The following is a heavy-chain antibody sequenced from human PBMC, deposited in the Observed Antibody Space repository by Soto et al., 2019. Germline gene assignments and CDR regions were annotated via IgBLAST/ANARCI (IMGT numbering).Heavy chain of an antibody. Sequence: QVQLQESGPGLVKPSQTLSLTCTVSGGSISSGDYCWSWIRQPPGKGLEWIGYICYSGSTYYNPSLKSRVTISVDTSKNQFSLKLSSVTAADTAVYYCARGRGVGATTDYWGQGTLVTVSS. D-gene: IGHD1-26*01. CDR2: ICYSGST. J-gene: IGHJ4*02. CDR1: GGSISSGDYC. CDR3: ARGRGVGATTDY. V-gene: IGHV4-30-4*01.